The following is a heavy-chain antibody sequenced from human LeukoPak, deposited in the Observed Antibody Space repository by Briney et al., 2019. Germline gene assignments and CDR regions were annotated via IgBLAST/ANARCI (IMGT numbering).Heavy chain of an antibody. CDR3: AREGRYFDSGRDY. J-gene: IGHJ4*02. D-gene: IGHD3-9*01. CDR1: GYTFTGYY. V-gene: IGHV1-2*02. CDR2: INPNSGGT. Sequence: ASVTVSCKASGYTFTGYYMHWVRQAPGQGLEWMGWINPNSGGTNYAQKFQGRVTMTRDTSISTAYMELSRLRSDDTAVYYCAREGRYFDSGRDYWGQGTLVTVSS.